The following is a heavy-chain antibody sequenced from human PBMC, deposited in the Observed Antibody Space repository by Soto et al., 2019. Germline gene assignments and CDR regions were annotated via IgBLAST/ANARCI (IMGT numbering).Heavy chain of an antibody. J-gene: IGHJ4*02. CDR2: IIPIFGTA. CDR3: ARAYRSFSKTVPFDY. Sequence: QVQLVQSGAEVKKPGSSVKVSCKASGGTFSSYAISWVRQAPGQGLEWMGGIIPIFGTANYAQKFQGRVTITADESTSAAYMELSSLRSEDTAVYYCARAYRSFSKTVPFDYWGQGTLVTVSS. CDR1: GGTFSSYA. V-gene: IGHV1-69*01. D-gene: IGHD6-6*01.